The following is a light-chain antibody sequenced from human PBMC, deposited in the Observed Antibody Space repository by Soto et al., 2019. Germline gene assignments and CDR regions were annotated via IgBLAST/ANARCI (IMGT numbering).Light chain of an antibody. J-gene: IGLJ2*01. CDR2: DVR. Sequence: QSALTQPASVSGSPGQSITISCTGASSDVGAYNYVSWYQHHPGKAPKLMIYDVRNRPSGISNRFSGSKSGNTASLTISGLQAEDEAYYYCSSYTISSTPGVVFGGGTKVTVL. CDR3: SSYTISSTPGVV. CDR1: SSDVGAYNY. V-gene: IGLV2-14*03.